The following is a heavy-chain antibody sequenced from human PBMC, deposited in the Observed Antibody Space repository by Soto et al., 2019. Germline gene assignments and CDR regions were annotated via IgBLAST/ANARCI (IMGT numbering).Heavy chain of an antibody. Sequence: QLQLQESGPGLVKPSETLSLTCTVSGGSIRSSSYYWGWIRQPPGKGLEWIGSIYYSGSTYYNPSLKSRVTISVDTSKNQFSLKLSSVTAADTAVYYCARHRPATVRGIDYWGQGTLVTVSS. CDR2: IYYSGST. J-gene: IGHJ4*02. CDR1: GGSIRSSSYY. CDR3: ARHRPATVRGIDY. V-gene: IGHV4-39*01. D-gene: IGHD3-10*02.